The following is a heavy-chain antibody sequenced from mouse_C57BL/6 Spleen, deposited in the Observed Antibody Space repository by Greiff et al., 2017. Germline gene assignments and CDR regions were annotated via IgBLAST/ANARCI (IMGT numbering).Heavy chain of an antibody. D-gene: IGHD2-4*01. Sequence: EVQGVESGGDLVKPGGSLKLSCAASGFTFSSYGMSWVRQTPDKRLEWVATISSRGSYPYYPDSVTGRFTITIDNAKNTLYLQLSSLKSEDTAMYYCASPYYDYNYAMDYWGQGTSVTVSS. J-gene: IGHJ4*01. V-gene: IGHV5-6*01. CDR2: ISSRGSYP. CDR1: GFTFSSYG. CDR3: ASPYYDYNYAMDY.